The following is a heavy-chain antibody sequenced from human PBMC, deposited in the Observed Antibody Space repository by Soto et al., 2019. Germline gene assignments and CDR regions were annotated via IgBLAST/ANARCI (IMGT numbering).Heavy chain of an antibody. J-gene: IGHJ5*02. CDR1: GFTFSNYA. CDR3: ARVKLGSYDWFDP. CDR2: ISGSGGTT. Sequence: GGSLRLSCAASGFTFSNYAMTWVRQAPGKGLEWVSGISGSGGTTSYAGSVKGRFAISRDNSKDTLYLQMSSLRAEDTAVYYCARVKLGSYDWFDPWGQGTLVTVSS. D-gene: IGHD3-16*01. V-gene: IGHV3-23*01.